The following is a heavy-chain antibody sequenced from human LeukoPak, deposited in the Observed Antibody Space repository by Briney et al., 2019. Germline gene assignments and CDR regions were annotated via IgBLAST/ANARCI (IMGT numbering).Heavy chain of an antibody. J-gene: IGHJ4*02. V-gene: IGHV4-39*01. Sequence: SETLSLTCTVSGGSISSSSYYWGWIRQPPGKGLEWIGSIYHSGSTYYKPSLKSRVTISVDTSKNQFSLKLSSVTAADTAVYYCARQTGTTGYWGQGTLVTVSS. D-gene: IGHD1-1*01. CDR3: ARQTGTTGY. CDR2: IYHSGST. CDR1: GGSISSSSYY.